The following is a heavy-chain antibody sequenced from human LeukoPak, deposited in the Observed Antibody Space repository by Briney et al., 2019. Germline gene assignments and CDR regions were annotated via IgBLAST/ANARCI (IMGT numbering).Heavy chain of an antibody. CDR3: ARNPGIVASRGYFYYMDV. V-gene: IGHV3-7*01. J-gene: IGHJ6*03. D-gene: IGHD6-6*01. CDR2: INEDGSQR. Sequence: PGGSLRLSCAASGFIFSNSWMTWVRQAPGKGLEWVANINEDGSQRYFVDSVKGRFTFSRDNGRNSLFLQMNNLRAEDTAVYYCARNPGIVASRGYFYYMDVWGKGTTVTVSS. CDR1: GFIFSNSW.